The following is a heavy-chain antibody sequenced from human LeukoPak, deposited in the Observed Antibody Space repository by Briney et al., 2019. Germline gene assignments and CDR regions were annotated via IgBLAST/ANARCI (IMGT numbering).Heavy chain of an antibody. CDR3: AREVVTVVTSSAFDY. V-gene: IGHV1-46*01. CDR2: INPSGGST. CDR1: GYTFTSYY. Sequence: GASVKVSCKASGYTFTSYYMHWVRQAPGQELEWMGIINPSGGSTSYAQKFQGRVTMTRDTSTSTVYMELSSLRSEDTAVYYCAREVVTVVTSSAFDYWGQGTLVTVSS. D-gene: IGHD4-23*01. J-gene: IGHJ4*02.